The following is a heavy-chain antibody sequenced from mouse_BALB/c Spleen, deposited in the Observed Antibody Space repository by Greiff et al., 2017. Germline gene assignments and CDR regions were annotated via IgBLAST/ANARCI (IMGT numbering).Heavy chain of an antibody. D-gene: IGHD2-3*01. V-gene: IGHV2-2*02. Sequence: VQLVESGPGLVQPSQSLSITCTVSGFSLTSYGVHWVRQSPGKGLEWLGVIWSGGSTDYNAAFISRLSISKDNSKSQVFFKMNSLQANDTAIYYCARKGGYYEGWFAYWGQGTLVTVSA. J-gene: IGHJ3*01. CDR1: GFSLTSYG. CDR3: ARKGGYYEGWFAY. CDR2: IWSGGST.